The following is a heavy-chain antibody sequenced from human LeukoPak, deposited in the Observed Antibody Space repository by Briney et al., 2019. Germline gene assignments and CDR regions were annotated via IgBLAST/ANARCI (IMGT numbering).Heavy chain of an antibody. Sequence: ASVKVSCKASGYTFTSYYMHWVRQAPGQGLEWMGIINPSGGSTSYAQKFQGRVTMTRDTSTSTVYMELSSLRSEDTAVYYCARAAHYYGSGSRWTPPTDAFDIWGQGTMVTVSS. CDR1: GYTFTSYY. CDR2: INPSGGST. D-gene: IGHD3-10*01. J-gene: IGHJ3*02. CDR3: ARAAHYYGSGSRWTPPTDAFDI. V-gene: IGHV1-46*01.